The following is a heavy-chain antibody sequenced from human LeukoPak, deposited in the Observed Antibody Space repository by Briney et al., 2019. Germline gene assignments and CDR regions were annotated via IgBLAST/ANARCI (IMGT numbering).Heavy chain of an antibody. D-gene: IGHD3-16*01. V-gene: IGHV3-21*01. CDR2: ISSSSSYI. CDR3: ARVGVAGAVLYYYYYMDV. CDR1: GFTFSSYS. J-gene: IGHJ6*03. Sequence: PGGSLRLSCAASGFTFSSYSMNWVRQAPGKGLEWVSSISSSSSYIYYADSVKGRFTISRDNAKNSLYLQMNSLRAEDTAVYYCARVGVAGAVLYYYYYMDVWGKGTTVTVSS.